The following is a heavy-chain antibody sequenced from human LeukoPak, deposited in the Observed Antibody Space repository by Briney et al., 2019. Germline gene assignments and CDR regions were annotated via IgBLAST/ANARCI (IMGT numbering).Heavy chain of an antibody. D-gene: IGHD6-6*01. CDR2: IRLDGSDK. V-gene: IGHV3-7*05. Sequence: GGSLRLSCAASGFTFSSYWMSWVRQAPGKGLEWVANIRLDGSDKCYVDSVKGRFTISRDNAKNSLYLQMNSLRAEDTAVYYCATSSSKYFQHWGQGTLVTVSS. CDR3: ATSSSKYFQH. J-gene: IGHJ1*01. CDR1: GFTFSSYW.